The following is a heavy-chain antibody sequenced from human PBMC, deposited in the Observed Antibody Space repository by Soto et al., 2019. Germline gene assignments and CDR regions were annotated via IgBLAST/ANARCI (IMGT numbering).Heavy chain of an antibody. CDR2: TYYRSKWYN. CDR1: GDSVSSNSAA. Sequence: SETLSLTCAISGDSVSSNSAAWNWIRLSPSRGLEWLGRTYYRSKWYNDYAVSVKSRITINPDTSKNQFSLQLNSVTPEDTAVYFCARTLSSSDENWFDPWGQGTLVTVSS. CDR3: ARTLSSSDENWFDP. D-gene: IGHD6-6*01. J-gene: IGHJ5*02. V-gene: IGHV6-1*01.